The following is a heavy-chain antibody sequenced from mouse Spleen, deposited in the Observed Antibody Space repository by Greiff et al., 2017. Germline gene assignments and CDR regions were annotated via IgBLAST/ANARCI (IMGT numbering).Heavy chain of an antibody. J-gene: IGHJ3*01. V-gene: IGHV1-69*02. Sequence: QVQLQQSGAELVRPGASVKLSCKASGYTFTSYWINWVKQRPGQGLEWIGNIYPSDSYTNYNQKFKDKATLTVDKSSSTAYMQLSSPTSEDSAVYYCTSRGWFAYWGQGTLVTVSA. CDR3: TSRGWFAY. CDR1: GYTFTSYW. CDR2: IYPSDSYT.